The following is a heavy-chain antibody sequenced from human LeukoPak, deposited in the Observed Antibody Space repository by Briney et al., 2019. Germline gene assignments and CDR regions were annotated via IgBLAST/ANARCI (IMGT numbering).Heavy chain of an antibody. CDR3: ARLEIAAVPGGYFDF. Sequence: GESLKISCKGSGYRFTSHWTGWVRQMPGKGLEWMGIIYPGDSDTRYSPSFQGQVTFSADKSISTAYLQWSSLKASDTAMYYCARLEIAAVPGGYFDFWGQGTLVTVSS. V-gene: IGHV5-51*01. J-gene: IGHJ4*02. CDR1: GYRFTSHW. D-gene: IGHD6-13*01. CDR2: IYPGDSDT.